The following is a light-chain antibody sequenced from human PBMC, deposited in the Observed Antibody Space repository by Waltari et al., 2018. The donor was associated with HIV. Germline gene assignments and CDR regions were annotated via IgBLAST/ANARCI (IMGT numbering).Light chain of an antibody. CDR1: QVGDKY. Sequence: SFHLTQPPSVSVSPGQPVTITCSGDQVGDKYVSWYQQRPGQAPILVISQDDQRPSGIPERFSASNSGNTATLTISASQSLDEADYYCQAWDTKNMVFGGGTKLT. CDR3: QAWDTKNMV. CDR2: QDD. J-gene: IGLJ2*01. V-gene: IGLV3-1*01.